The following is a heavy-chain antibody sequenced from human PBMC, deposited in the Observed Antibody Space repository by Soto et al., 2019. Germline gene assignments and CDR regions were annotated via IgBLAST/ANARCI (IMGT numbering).Heavy chain of an antibody. Sequence: AAVKVSCNASGYTFTEYYIHWVRQAPGQGLEWMGWINPNSGGTNYAQKFQGRVTMTRDTSISTAYMELSSLRSDDTAVYYCAREDYDSSGYSTYFQNWAQGTLVTVSS. D-gene: IGHD3-22*01. V-gene: IGHV1-2*02. CDR1: GYTFTEYY. CDR2: INPNSGGT. J-gene: IGHJ1*01. CDR3: AREDYDSSGYSTYFQN.